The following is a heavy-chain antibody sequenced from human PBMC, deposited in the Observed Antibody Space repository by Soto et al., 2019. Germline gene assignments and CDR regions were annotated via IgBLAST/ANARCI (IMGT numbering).Heavy chain of an antibody. CDR1: GFTFGSYA. Sequence: GGPLILSCSASGFTFGSYAMHWVRQAPGKGLEYVSAISSNGGSTYYADSVKGRFTISRDNSKNTLYLQMSSLRSDDTAVYYCARGRRIRYFDFVWFLRSAQSTLDYWGQGTLVTVSS. J-gene: IGHJ4*02. V-gene: IGHV3-64D*08. CDR2: ISSNGGST. D-gene: IGHD3-9*01. CDR3: ARGRRIRYFDFVWFLRSAQSTLDY.